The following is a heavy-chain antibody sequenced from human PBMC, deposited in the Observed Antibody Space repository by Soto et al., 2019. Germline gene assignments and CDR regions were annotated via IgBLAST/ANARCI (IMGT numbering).Heavy chain of an antibody. Sequence: PVGSLKISCNGSGDTFTDYWIGWVRQLPWKGLEWMGIIYPGDSDTRYSPSFQGQVTISADKSISTAYLQWSSLKASDTAMYYCARRRYDFWSGYSDYYFDYWGQGTLVTVSS. D-gene: IGHD3-3*01. CDR3: ARRRYDFWSGYSDYYFDY. V-gene: IGHV5-51*01. CDR2: IYPGDSDT. J-gene: IGHJ4*02. CDR1: GDTFTDYW.